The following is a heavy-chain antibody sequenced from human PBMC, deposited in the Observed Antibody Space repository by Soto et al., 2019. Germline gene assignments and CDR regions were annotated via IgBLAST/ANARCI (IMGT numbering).Heavy chain of an antibody. V-gene: IGHV4-61*01. Sequence: SETLSLTCTVSGGSVSSGSYYWSWIRQPPGKGLEWIGYIYYSGSTNYNPSLKSRVTISVDTSKNQFSLKLSSVTAADTAVYYCAREITMVRGVIKDWGQGTLVTVSS. D-gene: IGHD3-10*01. CDR1: GGSVSSGSYY. CDR3: AREITMVRGVIKD. J-gene: IGHJ4*02. CDR2: IYYSGST.